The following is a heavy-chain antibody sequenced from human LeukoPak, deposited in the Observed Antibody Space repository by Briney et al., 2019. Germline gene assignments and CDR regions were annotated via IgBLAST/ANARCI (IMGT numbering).Heavy chain of an antibody. Sequence: SETLSLTCAVYGWAFSGYYWSWIRQPPGKGLEWIGEINHSGSTNYNPSLKSRVTISVVTSKNQFSLKLSSVTAADTAVYYCARGLRGIPKHQPAELWGQGTLVTVSS. CDR3: ARGLRGIPKHQPAEL. CDR2: INHSGST. V-gene: IGHV4-34*01. CDR1: GWAFSGYY. D-gene: IGHD1-14*01. J-gene: IGHJ4*02.